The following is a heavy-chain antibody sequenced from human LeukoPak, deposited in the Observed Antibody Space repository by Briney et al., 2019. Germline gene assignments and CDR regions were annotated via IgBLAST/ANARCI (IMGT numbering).Heavy chain of an antibody. V-gene: IGHV4-39*01. CDR3: ARHDDFYDSFNYMDV. Sequence: SETLSLTCTVSGASISSTLYYWGWIRQPPGKGLEWIGTIYYSGTTYYNPSLRSRVTISVDTTQNQFSLKFMSVTAADTAVYYCARHDDFYDSFNYMDVWGKGTTVTVSS. D-gene: IGHD3-22*01. J-gene: IGHJ6*03. CDR1: GASISSTLYY. CDR2: IYYSGTT.